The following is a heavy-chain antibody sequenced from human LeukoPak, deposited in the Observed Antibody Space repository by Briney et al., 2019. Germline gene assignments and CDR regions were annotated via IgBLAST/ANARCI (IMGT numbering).Heavy chain of an antibody. CDR3: AKDSGVCSGSYDYFDY. Sequence: GGSLRLSCAASGFTFSSYAMSWVRQAPGKGLEWVSAVSGSGGSTYYADSVKGRFTISRANSKNTLYLNTNSLRAEDTAVYYCAKDSGVCSGSYDYFDYWGQGTLVTVSS. CDR2: VSGSGGST. J-gene: IGHJ4*02. V-gene: IGHV3-23*01. D-gene: IGHD3-10*02. CDR1: GFTFSSYA.